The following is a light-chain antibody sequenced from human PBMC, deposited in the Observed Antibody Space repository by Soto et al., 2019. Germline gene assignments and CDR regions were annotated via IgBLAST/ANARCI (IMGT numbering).Light chain of an antibody. V-gene: IGKV3-15*01. J-gene: IGKJ4*01. CDR2: GAS. CDR3: QQYIRWPLT. CDR1: QSVGSG. Sequence: EIVMTQSPATLSVSPGERATLSCRASQSVGSGLSWYQQKPGQAPRLLIYGASTRATGIPARFSGSGSGTEFTLTISSLQSEDFAVYYCQQYIRWPLTFGGGTKVDIK.